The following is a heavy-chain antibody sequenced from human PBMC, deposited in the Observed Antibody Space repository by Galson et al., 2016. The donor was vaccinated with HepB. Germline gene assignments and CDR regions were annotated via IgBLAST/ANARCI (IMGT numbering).Heavy chain of an antibody. CDR2: VIPIFGTG. V-gene: IGHV1-69*13. D-gene: IGHD3-16*01. CDR3: ASGGAFDI. J-gene: IGHJ3*02. CDR1: GGTFSTYT. Sequence: SVKVSCKAAGGTFSTYTINWVRQAPGRGLEWMGGVIPIFGTGKYAQKFQGRITITADQSTNTVSMELRSLTSDDTAVYYCASGGAFDIWGQGTKVTVSS.